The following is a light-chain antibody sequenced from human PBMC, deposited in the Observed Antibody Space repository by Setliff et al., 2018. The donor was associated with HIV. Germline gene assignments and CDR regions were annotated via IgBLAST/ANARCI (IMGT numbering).Light chain of an antibody. CDR1: SSDVGTYNY. V-gene: IGLV2-14*03. J-gene: IGLJ1*01. CDR2: DVS. CDR3: SSYTSSSTDV. Sequence: QSALTRPASVSGSPGQSTTISCTGTSSDVGTYNYVSWYQQHPGKAPKLIIYDVSKRPSGVSNRFSGSKSGNTASLTISGLQAEDEADYYCSSYTSSSTDVFGTGTKGTV.